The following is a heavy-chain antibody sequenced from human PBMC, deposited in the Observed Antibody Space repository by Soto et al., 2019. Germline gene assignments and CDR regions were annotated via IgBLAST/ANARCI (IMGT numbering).Heavy chain of an antibody. J-gene: IGHJ6*02. Sequence: WGSLRLSCAASGFTFISYAMSWVRQAPGKGLGWVSAGSGICGSTYYADSVKGRFTISRDNSKNALYLQMNSLRAEETAVYYSATAYYYDSSGYYSDPYYYGMDVWGQGTTVTVSS. V-gene: IGHV3-23*01. CDR3: ATAYYYDSSGYYSDPYYYGMDV. D-gene: IGHD3-22*01. CDR2: GSGICGST. CDR1: GFTFISYA.